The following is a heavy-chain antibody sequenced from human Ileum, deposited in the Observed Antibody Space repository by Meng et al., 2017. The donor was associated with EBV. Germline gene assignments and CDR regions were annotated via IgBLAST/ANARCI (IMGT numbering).Heavy chain of an antibody. CDR1: GVSLSTSVWG. Sequence: QTAQKDSGPTLVRPAQALRLTGTFSGVSLSTSVWGVGWIRQPPGKALEWLAFICWDDEKRYNPSLKSRITITKDNSNNQVVLTITNMDPVDTATYYCAHRRSTVCTPVTFDYWGQGTLVTVSS. CDR2: ICWDDEK. J-gene: IGHJ4*02. D-gene: IGHD1-14*01. CDR3: AHRRSTVCTPVTFDY. V-gene: IGHV2-5*02.